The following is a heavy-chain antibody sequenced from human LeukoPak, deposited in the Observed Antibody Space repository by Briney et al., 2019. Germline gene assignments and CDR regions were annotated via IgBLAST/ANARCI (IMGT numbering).Heavy chain of an antibody. CDR1: GGSISSSSYY. CDR3: ARDGGSNWYGACDI. CDR2: IYYSGST. D-gene: IGHD6-13*01. Sequence: PSETLSLTCTVSGGSISSSSYYWGWIRQPPGKGLEWIGSIYYSGSTYYNPSLKSRVTISVDTSKNQFSLKLSSVTAADTAVYYCARDGGSNWYGACDIWGQGTMVTVSS. J-gene: IGHJ3*02. V-gene: IGHV4-39*02.